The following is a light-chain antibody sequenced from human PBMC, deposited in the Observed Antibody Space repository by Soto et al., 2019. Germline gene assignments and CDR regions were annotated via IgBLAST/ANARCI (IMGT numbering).Light chain of an antibody. CDR3: QQYSFYSLT. CDR1: QSVSAW. CDR2: DAS. Sequence: DIQMTQSPSTLSASVGDRVTISCRASQSVSAWLAWYQQKPGKAPKLLISDASSLKSGVPSRFSGSGYGTEFTLTISSLQPEDYATYYCQQYSFYSLTFGGGIKVEIK. J-gene: IGKJ4*01. V-gene: IGKV1-5*01.